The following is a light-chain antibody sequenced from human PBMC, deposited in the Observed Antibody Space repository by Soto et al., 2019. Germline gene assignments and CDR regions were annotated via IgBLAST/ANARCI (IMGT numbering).Light chain of an antibody. CDR3: AAWDDSLSSSWM. J-gene: IGLJ3*02. Sequence: QSVLTQPPSASGTPGQRVTISCSGSSSNIGSNYVYWYQQLPGTAPKLLIYRNNQRPSGVPDRFSGSKSGTSASLAISGLRSEDEADYYCAAWDDSLSSSWMFGGGTKLTVL. CDR1: SSNIGSNY. CDR2: RNN. V-gene: IGLV1-47*01.